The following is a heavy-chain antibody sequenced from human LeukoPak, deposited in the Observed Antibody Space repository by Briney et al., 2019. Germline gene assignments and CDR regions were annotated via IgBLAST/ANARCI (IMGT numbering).Heavy chain of an antibody. CDR2: IWYDGSNR. CDR1: GFTFSSYG. Sequence: GGSLRLSCAASGFTFSSYGMPWVRQAPGKGLEWVAVIWYDGSNRYYADSVKGRFTISRDNSKNTLYLQMNSLRAEDTAVYHCARDLFSVAGAPFDYWGQGTLVTVSS. J-gene: IGHJ4*02. D-gene: IGHD6-19*01. V-gene: IGHV3-33*01. CDR3: ARDLFSVAGAPFDY.